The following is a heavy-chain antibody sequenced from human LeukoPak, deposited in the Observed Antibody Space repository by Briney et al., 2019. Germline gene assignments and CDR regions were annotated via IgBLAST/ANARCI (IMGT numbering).Heavy chain of an antibody. CDR3: ATAPEKYGSGSDY. J-gene: IGHJ4*02. Sequence: GGSLRLSCAASGFTFSSYAMSWVRQVPGKGLEWVSAISGSGGSTYYADSVKGRFTISRDNSKNTLYLQMNSLKTEDTAVYYCATAPEKYGSGSDYWGQGTLVAVSS. D-gene: IGHD3-10*01. V-gene: IGHV3-23*01. CDR1: GFTFSSYA. CDR2: ISGSGGST.